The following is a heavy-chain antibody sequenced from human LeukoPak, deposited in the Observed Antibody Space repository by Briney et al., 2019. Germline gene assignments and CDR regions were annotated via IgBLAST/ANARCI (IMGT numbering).Heavy chain of an antibody. J-gene: IGHJ4*02. Sequence: GASVKVSCKASGYTLTGYYMHWVRQAPGQGLEWMGWINPNSGGTNYAQKFQGRVTMTRDTSISTAYMELSRLRSDDTAVYYCAREKPPCSSTSCYAGERWTAPPDYWGQGTLVTVSS. D-gene: IGHD2-2*01. CDR1: GYTLTGYY. CDR2: INPNSGGT. V-gene: IGHV1-2*02. CDR3: AREKPPCSSTSCYAGERWTAPPDY.